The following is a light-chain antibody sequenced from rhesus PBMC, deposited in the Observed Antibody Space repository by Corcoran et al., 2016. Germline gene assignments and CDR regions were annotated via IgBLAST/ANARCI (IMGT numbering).Light chain of an antibody. CDR1: QSVSSY. CDR2: GAS. J-gene: IGKJ2*01. Sequence: QVILTQSPATLSLSPGERATLSCRASQSVSSYLAWYQKKPGQAPRLLIYGASSRATGIPDRFSGSGSGTDFTLTISSLEPEDVGVYHCYQHSSGYSFGQGTKVEIK. CDR3: YQHSSGYS. V-gene: IGKV3-10*01.